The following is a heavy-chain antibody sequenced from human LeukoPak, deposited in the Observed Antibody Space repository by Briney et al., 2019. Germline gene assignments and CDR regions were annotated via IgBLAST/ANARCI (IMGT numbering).Heavy chain of an antibody. CDR3: VASYGGYVLDY. CDR2: VFNNGGT. Sequence: SETLSLTRSVSGDSIGSYHWNWIRQPSGKGLEWIGIVFNNGGTKHNPSLKSRVAISVDTSKNQFALKLSSVTAADTAVYYCVASYGGYVLDYWGQGALVIVSS. D-gene: IGHD5-12*01. V-gene: IGHV4-59*01. CDR1: GDSIGSYH. J-gene: IGHJ4*02.